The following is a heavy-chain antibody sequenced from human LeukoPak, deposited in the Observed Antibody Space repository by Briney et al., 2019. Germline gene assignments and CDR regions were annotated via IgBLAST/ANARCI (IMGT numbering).Heavy chain of an antibody. V-gene: IGHV1-2*02. Sequence: ASVKVSRKASGYTFTGYYMHWVRQAPGQGLEWMGWINPNSGGTNYAQKFQGRVTMTRDTSISTAYMELSRLRSDDTAVYYCARGGSGSYFTGDLGYWGQGTLVTVSS. CDR2: INPNSGGT. J-gene: IGHJ4*02. CDR1: GYTFTGYY. D-gene: IGHD1-26*01. CDR3: ARGGSGSYFTGDLGY.